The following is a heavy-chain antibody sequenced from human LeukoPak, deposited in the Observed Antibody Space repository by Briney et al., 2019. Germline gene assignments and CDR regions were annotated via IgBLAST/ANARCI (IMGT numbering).Heavy chain of an antibody. CDR3: ARRQSHGSRSYWFDY. D-gene: IGHD3-10*01. Sequence: ASVKVSCKASGYTFTSYGISWVRQAPGQGLKWMGWISAYNGNTNYAQKLQGRVTMTTDTSTSTAYMELRSLRSDDTAVYYCARRQSHGSRSYWFDYWGQGTLVTVSS. V-gene: IGHV1-18*01. CDR1: GYTFTSYG. J-gene: IGHJ4*02. CDR2: ISAYNGNT.